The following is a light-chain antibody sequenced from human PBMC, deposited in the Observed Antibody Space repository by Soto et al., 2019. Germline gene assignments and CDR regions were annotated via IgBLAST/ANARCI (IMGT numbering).Light chain of an antibody. CDR2: EVS. Sequence: QSALTQPASVSGSPGQSITISCTGTSSDVGAYDYVSWYQQHPDKAPKLMIYEVSNRPSGVYNRFSGSKSVNTATLTISGLQAEDEADYYCSSYTSSSTRVFGTGTQLTVL. CDR1: SSDVGAYDY. CDR3: SSYTSSSTRV. J-gene: IGLJ1*01. V-gene: IGLV2-14*03.